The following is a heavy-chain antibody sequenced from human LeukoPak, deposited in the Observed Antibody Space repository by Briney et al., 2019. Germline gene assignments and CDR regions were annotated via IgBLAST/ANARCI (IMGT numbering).Heavy chain of an antibody. CDR1: GYTFTGYC. Sequence: GASVKVSCKASGYTFTGYCMHWVRQAPGQGLEWMGWINPNSGGTNYAQKFQGRVTMTRDTSISTAYMELSRLRSDDTAVYYCVYLYCSSTSCPSWFDPWGQGTLVTVSS. CDR3: VYLYCSSTSCPSWFDP. CDR2: INPNSGGT. D-gene: IGHD2-2*01. J-gene: IGHJ5*02. V-gene: IGHV1-2*02.